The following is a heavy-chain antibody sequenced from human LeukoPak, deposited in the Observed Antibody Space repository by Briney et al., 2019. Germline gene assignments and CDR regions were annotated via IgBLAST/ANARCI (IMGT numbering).Heavy chain of an antibody. J-gene: IGHJ6*03. D-gene: IGHD3-10*01. Sequence: ASVKVSCKASGYTFTSYDINWVRQATGQGLEWMGWMNPNSGNTGYAQKFQGRVTMTRNTSISTAYMELSSLRSEDTAVYYCARGVTMVRGVIIIRYYMDVWGKGTTVTVSS. V-gene: IGHV1-8*01. CDR3: ARGVTMVRGVIIIRYYMDV. CDR2: MNPNSGNT. CDR1: GYTFTSYD.